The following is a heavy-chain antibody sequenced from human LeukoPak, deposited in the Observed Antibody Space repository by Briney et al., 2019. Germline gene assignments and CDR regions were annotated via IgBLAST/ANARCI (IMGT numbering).Heavy chain of an antibody. Sequence: PGGSLRLSCAASGFTFSSYAMSWVRQAPGKGLEWGSAISGSGGSTYYADSVKGRFTISRDNSKNTLYLQMNSLRAEDTAVYYCAKVPFYDILTGLLLWGQGTLVTVSS. CDR2: ISGSGGST. D-gene: IGHD3-9*01. V-gene: IGHV3-23*01. CDR3: AKVPFYDILTGLLL. CDR1: GFTFSSYA. J-gene: IGHJ4*02.